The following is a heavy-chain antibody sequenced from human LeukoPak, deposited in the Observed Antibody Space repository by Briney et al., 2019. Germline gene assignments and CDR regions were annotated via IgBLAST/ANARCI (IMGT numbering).Heavy chain of an antibody. Sequence: GGSLRLSCAASGFIFSTYPMGWVRQAPGEGLEWVAVITGGGATTYHADSLEGRFTISRDNPKNVLFLQMDSLRAEDTAVYYCAKSRAPYCTNGACFRGLDYWGLGTLVTVSS. CDR3: AKSRAPYCTNGACFRGLDY. J-gene: IGHJ4*02. V-gene: IGHV3-23*01. CDR1: GFIFSTYP. CDR2: ITGGGATT. D-gene: IGHD2-8*01.